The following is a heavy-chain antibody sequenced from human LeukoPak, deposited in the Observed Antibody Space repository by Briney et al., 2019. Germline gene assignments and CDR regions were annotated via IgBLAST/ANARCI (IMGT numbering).Heavy chain of an antibody. CDR3: AKDRGTMVRGVLTMKYYFDY. D-gene: IGHD3-10*01. Sequence: GGSLRLSCAASGFTFSSYAMSWVRQAPGKGLEWVSAISSSGGSTYYADSVKGRFTISRDNSKNTLYLQMNSLRAEDTAVYYCAKDRGTMVRGVLTMKYYFDYWGQGTLVTVSS. J-gene: IGHJ4*02. CDR1: GFTFSSYA. CDR2: ISSSGGST. V-gene: IGHV3-23*01.